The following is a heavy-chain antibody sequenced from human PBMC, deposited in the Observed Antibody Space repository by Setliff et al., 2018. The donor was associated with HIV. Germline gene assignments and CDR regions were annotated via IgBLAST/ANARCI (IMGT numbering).Heavy chain of an antibody. D-gene: IGHD3-9*01. CDR3: AVGLLRYFDHFDP. CDR2: VDPEDGET. V-gene: IGHV1-69-2*01. Sequence: ASVKVSCKASGYTFSDYHMHWVQQAPGKGLERVGRVDPEDGETIYAEKFQGRVTISADTSTDTAFMELSSLRSEDTALYYCAVGLLRYFDHFDPWGQGTLVTVSS. J-gene: IGHJ5*02. CDR1: GYTFSDYH.